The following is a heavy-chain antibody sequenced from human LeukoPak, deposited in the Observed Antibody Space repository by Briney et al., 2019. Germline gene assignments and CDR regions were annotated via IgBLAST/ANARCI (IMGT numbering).Heavy chain of an antibody. Sequence: GGSLRLSCAASGFTFSSYGMHWVRQAPGKGLEWVAVISYDGSNKYYADSVKGRFTISRDNSKNTLYLQMNSLRAEDTAVYYCARELVVVPAAIQSYYYYYGMDVWGQGTTVTVSS. CDR2: ISYDGSNK. V-gene: IGHV3-30*03. J-gene: IGHJ6*02. CDR1: GFTFSSYG. CDR3: ARELVVVPAAIQSYYYYYGMDV. D-gene: IGHD2-2*02.